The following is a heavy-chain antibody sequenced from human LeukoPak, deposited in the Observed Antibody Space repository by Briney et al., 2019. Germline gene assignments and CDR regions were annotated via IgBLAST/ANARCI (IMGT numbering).Heavy chain of an antibody. Sequence: ASAQVSCKASEYTFTSYDIKCVRHAAGEGLEWMGWMNASSGSTGYAQKFQGRVTMTRETTISTAYMEMSSLRSEETAVYFCARSNYGGKRWFDPWGQGTLVIVSS. CDR2: MNASSGST. V-gene: IGHV1-8*01. CDR1: EYTFTSYD. J-gene: IGHJ5*02. CDR3: ARSNYGGKRWFDP. D-gene: IGHD4-23*01.